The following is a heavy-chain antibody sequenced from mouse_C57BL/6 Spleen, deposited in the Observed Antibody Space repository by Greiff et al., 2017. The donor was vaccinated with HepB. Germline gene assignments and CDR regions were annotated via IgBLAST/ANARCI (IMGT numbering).Heavy chain of an antibody. CDR2: INPSNGGT. D-gene: IGHD4-1*02. CDR1: GYTFTSYW. CDR3: ARSIGTGGAMDY. J-gene: IGHJ4*01. V-gene: IGHV1-53*01. Sequence: VQLQQSGTELVKPGASVKLSCKASGYTFTSYWMHWVKQRPGQGLEWIGNINPSNGGTNYNEKFKSKATLTVDKSSSTAYMQLSSLTSEDSAVYYCARSIGTGGAMDYWGQGTSVTVSS.